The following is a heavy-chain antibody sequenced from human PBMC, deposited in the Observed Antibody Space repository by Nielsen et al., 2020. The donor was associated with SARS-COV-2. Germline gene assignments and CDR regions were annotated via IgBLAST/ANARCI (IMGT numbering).Heavy chain of an antibody. J-gene: IGHJ3*02. Sequence: GGSLRLSCAASGFTFDDYAMHWVRQAPGKGLGWVSGINWNGGSTGYADSVKGRFTISRDNAKNSLYLQMNSLRAEDTALYHCARDRREAVTDAFDIWGQGTMVTVSS. CDR1: GFTFDDYA. CDR2: INWNGGST. CDR3: ARDRREAVTDAFDI. V-gene: IGHV3-20*01. D-gene: IGHD6-19*01.